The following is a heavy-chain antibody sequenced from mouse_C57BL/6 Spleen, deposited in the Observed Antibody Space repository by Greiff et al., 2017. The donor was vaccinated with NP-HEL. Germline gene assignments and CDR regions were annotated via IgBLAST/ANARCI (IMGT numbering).Heavy chain of an antibody. J-gene: IGHJ2*01. CDR2: INPNNGGT. Sequence: EVMLVESGPELVKPGASVKIPCKASGYTFTDYNMDWVKQSHGKSLEWIGDINPNNGGTIYNQKFKGKATLTVDKSSSTAYMELRSLTSEDTAVYYCAREDSSGYFYYWGQGTTLTVSS. CDR1: GYTFTDYN. V-gene: IGHV1-18*01. D-gene: IGHD3-2*02. CDR3: AREDSSGYFYY.